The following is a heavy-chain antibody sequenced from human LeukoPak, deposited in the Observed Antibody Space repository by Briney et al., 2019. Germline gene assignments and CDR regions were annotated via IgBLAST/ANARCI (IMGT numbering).Heavy chain of an antibody. CDR3: ARAVGPFDI. CDR2: IWYDGSIK. Sequence: PGGSLRLSCAASGFTFSTYDMHWVRQAPGKGLEWVVVIWYDGSIKYYADSVKGRFTISRDNSKNTLYLQMNSLRTEDTAVYYCARAVGPFDIWGQGTIVIVSS. J-gene: IGHJ3*02. CDR1: GFTFSTYD. V-gene: IGHV3-33*01.